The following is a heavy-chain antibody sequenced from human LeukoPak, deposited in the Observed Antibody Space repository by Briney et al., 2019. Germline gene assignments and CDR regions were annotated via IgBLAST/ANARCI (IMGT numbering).Heavy chain of an antibody. D-gene: IGHD3-10*01. CDR1: GGSISSYY. CDR3: ARDLEGRGSDY. CDR2: IYYSGST. Sequence: SETLSLTCTVSGGSISSYYWSWIRQPPGKGLEWIGYIYYSGSTNYNPSLKSRVTISVDTSKNQFSLKLSSVTAADTAVYYCARDLEGRGSDYWGQGTLVTVSS. J-gene: IGHJ4*02. V-gene: IGHV4-59*01.